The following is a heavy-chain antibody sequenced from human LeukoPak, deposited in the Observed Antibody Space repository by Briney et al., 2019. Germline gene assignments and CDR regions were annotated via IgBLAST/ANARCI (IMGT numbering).Heavy chain of an antibody. J-gene: IGHJ4*02. V-gene: IGHV4-38-2*01. CDR3: ARFGSSGYSFDY. D-gene: IGHD3-22*01. Sequence: PSETLSLTCAVSGYSISSGYYWGWIRQSPGKGLEWIGNIYHSGITHYNPSLQGRITLSVDTSKNQFSLNLSSVTAADTAVYYCARFGSSGYSFDYWGQGTLVTVSS. CDR1: GYSISSGYY. CDR2: IYHSGIT.